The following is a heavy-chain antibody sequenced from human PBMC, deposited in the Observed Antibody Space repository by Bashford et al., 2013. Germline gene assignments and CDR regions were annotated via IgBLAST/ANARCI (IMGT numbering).Heavy chain of an antibody. Sequence: VRQAPGKGLEWVGRVWSDGTTDYAAPVKGRFTVSRDDSKNTVFLQMNSLKSEDTAVYYCVADQTGVGIVATINRGWYYYYYMDVWGKGTTVTVSS. CDR3: VADQTGVGIVATINRGWYYYYYMDV. V-gene: IGHV3-15*01. J-gene: IGHJ6*03. D-gene: IGHD5-12*01. CDR2: VWSDGTT.